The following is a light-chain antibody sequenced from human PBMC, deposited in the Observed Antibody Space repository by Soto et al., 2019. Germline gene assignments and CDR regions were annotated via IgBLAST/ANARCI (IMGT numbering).Light chain of an antibody. CDR3: TSYAGSNNFGV. CDR2: EVY. J-gene: IGLJ2*01. V-gene: IGLV2-8*01. Sequence: QSALTQPASASGSPGQSVTISCTGTSSDVGGYNYGSGYQQHPGKAPKLMIYEVYKRPSGVPDRFSGSKSGKTASLTVYGLQAEDEANYYCTSYAGSNNFGVFGGGTKVTVL. CDR1: SSDVGGYNY.